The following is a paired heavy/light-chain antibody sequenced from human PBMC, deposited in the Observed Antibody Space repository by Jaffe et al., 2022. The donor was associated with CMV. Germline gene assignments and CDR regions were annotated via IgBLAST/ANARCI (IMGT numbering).Heavy chain of an antibody. V-gene: IGHV3-21*01. J-gene: IGHJ6*03. Sequence: EVQLVESGGGLVKPGGSLRLSCAASGFTFSSYSMNWVRQAPGKGLEWVSSISSSSSYIYYADSVKGRFTISRDNAKNSLYLQMNSLRAEDTAVYYCARDQESIAAAAENYYYYYYMDVWGKGTTVTVSS. CDR2: ISSSSSYI. D-gene: IGHD6-13*01. CDR1: GFTFSSYS. CDR3: ARDQESIAAAAENYYYYYYMDV.
Light chain of an antibody. J-gene: IGLJ3*02. CDR2: GNS. Sequence: QSVLTQPPSVSGAPGQRVTISCTGSSSNIGAGYDVHWYQQLPGTAPKLLIYGNSNRPSGVPDRFSGSKSGTSASLAITGLQAEDEADYYCQSYDSSLSARVFGGGTKLTVL. CDR1: SSNIGAGYD. V-gene: IGLV1-40*01. CDR3: QSYDSSLSARV.